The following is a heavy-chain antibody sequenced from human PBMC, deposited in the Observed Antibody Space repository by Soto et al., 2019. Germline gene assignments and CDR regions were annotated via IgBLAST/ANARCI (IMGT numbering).Heavy chain of an antibody. CDR1: GFTFSNYG. Sequence: GGSLRLSCAASGFTFSNYGMHWVRQAPGKGLEWVAVIWYDGSNKYYADSVKGRFTISRDNSKNTLYLQMNSLRAEDTAVYYCARDEDSVVLDYWGQGTLVTVSS. CDR3: ARDEDSVVLDY. J-gene: IGHJ4*02. V-gene: IGHV3-33*08. CDR2: IWYDGSNK. D-gene: IGHD6-6*01.